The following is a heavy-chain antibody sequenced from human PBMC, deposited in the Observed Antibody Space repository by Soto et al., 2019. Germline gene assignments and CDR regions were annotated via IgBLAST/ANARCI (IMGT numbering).Heavy chain of an antibody. CDR1: GESFSGYI. CDR2: INHSGST. V-gene: IGHV4-34*01. D-gene: IGHD6-19*01. J-gene: IGHJ4*02. CDR3: ARQTYVVAGTVFDY. Sequence: ETLSLTCAVYGESFSGYIWTWIRQTPGKGLQWIGQINHSGSTNYNPSLKSRVTISVDTSKNQFSLKLSSVTAADTAVYYCARQTYVVAGTVFDYWGQGTLVTVSS.